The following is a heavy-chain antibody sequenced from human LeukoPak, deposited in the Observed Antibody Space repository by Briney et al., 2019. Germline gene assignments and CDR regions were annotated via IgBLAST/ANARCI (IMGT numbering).Heavy chain of an antibody. J-gene: IGHJ5*02. CDR2: IDYSGSN. D-gene: IGHD2-15*01. Sequence: SETLSLTCTVSGGSISSSSYYCGWIRQPPGKGLEWNGIIDYSGSNYYNPSRKSRVTISADTSKNQFSLKLNSVTAADTAVYYCARDGAGYCSGGSCYSGGWFDPWGQGALVTVSS. CDR3: ARDGAGYCSGGSCYSGGWFDP. CDR1: GGSISSSSYY. V-gene: IGHV4-39*07.